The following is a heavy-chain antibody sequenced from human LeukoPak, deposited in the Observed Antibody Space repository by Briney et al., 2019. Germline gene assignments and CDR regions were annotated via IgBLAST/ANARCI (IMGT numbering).Heavy chain of an antibody. CDR2: INSDGSTT. D-gene: IGHD3-10*01. CDR3: ARVPYGSGTYDY. J-gene: IGHJ4*02. CDR1: GFTFSSYW. Sequence: GGSLRLSCAASGFTFSSYWMYWVRQAPGKGLVWVSRINSDGSTTSYADSVKGRFSISRDNAKNTLYLQMNSLGAEDTAVYYCARVPYGSGTYDYWGQGTLVTVSS. V-gene: IGHV3-74*01.